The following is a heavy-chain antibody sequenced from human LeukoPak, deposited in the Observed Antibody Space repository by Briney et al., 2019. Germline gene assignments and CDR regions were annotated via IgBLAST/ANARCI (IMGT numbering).Heavy chain of an antibody. Sequence: PGGTLRLSCAASGFTFSSYGMTWVRQAPGKGLEWVSGISGSGGSTYYADSVKGRFTISRDNSKNTLYLQMNSLRVEDTAVYYCARGGGYSGYLDFDYWGQGTLVTVSS. CDR3: ARGGGYSGYLDFDY. CDR1: GFTFSSYG. J-gene: IGHJ4*02. D-gene: IGHD5-12*01. V-gene: IGHV3-23*01. CDR2: ISGSGGST.